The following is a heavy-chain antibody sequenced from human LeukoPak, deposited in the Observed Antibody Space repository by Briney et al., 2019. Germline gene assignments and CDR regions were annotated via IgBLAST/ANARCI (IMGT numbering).Heavy chain of an antibody. CDR2: IYSGDSDT. J-gene: IGHJ4*02. V-gene: IGHV5-51*01. D-gene: IGHD3-3*01. CDR1: GESGYSYY. Sequence: EAMMISCMGSGESGYSYYIGGRRHMPGKSLEWMGIIYSGDSDTRYCPSLQGQVTISVDTSIGTAYLQWSSLKASDTAIYYCARQNDFRLDYWGQGTLVTVSS. CDR3: ARQNDFRLDY.